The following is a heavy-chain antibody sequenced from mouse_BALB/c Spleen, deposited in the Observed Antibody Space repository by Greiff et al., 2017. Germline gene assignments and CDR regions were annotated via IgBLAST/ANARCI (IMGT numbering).Heavy chain of an antibody. J-gene: IGHJ1*01. Sequence: EVMLVESGGGLVKPGGSLKLSCAASGFTFSSYAMSWVRQTPEKRLEWVATISSGGSYTYYPDSVKGRFTISRDNAKNTLYLQMSSLRSEDTAMYYCASSTTVVAPRYFDVWGAGTTVTVSS. CDR2: ISSGGSYT. V-gene: IGHV5-9-1*01. CDR1: GFTFSSYA. CDR3: ASSTTVVAPRYFDV. D-gene: IGHD1-1*01.